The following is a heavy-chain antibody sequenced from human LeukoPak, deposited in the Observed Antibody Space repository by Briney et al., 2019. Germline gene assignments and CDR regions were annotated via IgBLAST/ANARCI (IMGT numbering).Heavy chain of an antibody. V-gene: IGHV4-34*01. J-gene: IGHJ5*02. Sequence: SETLSLTCAVYGGSFSGYYWSWIRQPQGKGLEWIGEINHSGSTNYNPSLKSRVTISVDTSKNQFSLKLSSVTAADTAVYYCARELPYGSGSYLGYNWFDPWGQGTLVTVSS. CDR1: GGSFSGYY. CDR3: ARELPYGSGSYLGYNWFDP. CDR2: INHSGST. D-gene: IGHD3-10*01.